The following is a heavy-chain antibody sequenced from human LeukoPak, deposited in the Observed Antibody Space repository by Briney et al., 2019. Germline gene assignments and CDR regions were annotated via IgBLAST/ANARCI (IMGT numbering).Heavy chain of an antibody. J-gene: IGHJ4*02. Sequence: GGSLRLSCAASGFTFSSYWMHWFRQAPGKGLVWVSRIHRDGSTTSSADSVKGRFTISRDNAKNTLYLQMNSLRAEDTAVYYCARAYYGDYLFDYWGQGTLVTVSS. D-gene: IGHD4-17*01. V-gene: IGHV3-74*01. CDR2: IHRDGSTT. CDR1: GFTFSSYW. CDR3: ARAYYGDYLFDY.